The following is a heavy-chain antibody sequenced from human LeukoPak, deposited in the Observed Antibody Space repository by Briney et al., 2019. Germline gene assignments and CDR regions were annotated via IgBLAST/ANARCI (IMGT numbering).Heavy chain of an antibody. Sequence: SETLSLTCSVSGGAIIPFYWNWIRQPAGKGLEWIGRIYSSGSTKYNPFLKSRVTMSVDTSKNQFSLKLSSVTAADTAVYYCAKDYYDSSEGWFDPWGQGTLVTVSS. CDR2: IYSSGST. CDR3: AKDYYDSSEGWFDP. D-gene: IGHD3-22*01. V-gene: IGHV4-4*07. J-gene: IGHJ5*02. CDR1: GGAIIPFY.